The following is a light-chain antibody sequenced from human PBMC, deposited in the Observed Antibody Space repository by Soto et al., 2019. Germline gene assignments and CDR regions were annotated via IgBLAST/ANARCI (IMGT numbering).Light chain of an antibody. J-gene: IGLJ1*01. V-gene: IGLV2-14*01. CDR2: EVS. CDR1: SSDVGGYNY. CDR3: SSYTSSSTYV. Sequence: QSALTQPASVAGSPGQSITISCTGTSSDVGGYNYVSWYQQHPGKAPKLMIYEVSNRPSGVSNRFSGSKSGNRASLTISGIQAEDEADHYCSSYTSSSTYVFGTGTKVTFL.